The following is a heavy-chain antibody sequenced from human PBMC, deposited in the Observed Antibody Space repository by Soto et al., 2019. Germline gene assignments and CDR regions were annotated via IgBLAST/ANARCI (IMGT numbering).Heavy chain of an antibody. J-gene: IGHJ5*02. CDR2: MYDTGST. CDR3: ARDRGTGSFYPT. Sequence: QLPLQESGSGLVKPSQTLSLTCAVSGASMSSGVYSWSWIRQPPGKGLEWIGYMYDTGSTYYNPSLKPRVTISADMSKNHLSLNLTSVTAADTAVYYCARDRGTGSFYPTWGQGILVTVSS. D-gene: IGHD3-10*01. CDR1: GASMSSGVYS. V-gene: IGHV4-30-2*01.